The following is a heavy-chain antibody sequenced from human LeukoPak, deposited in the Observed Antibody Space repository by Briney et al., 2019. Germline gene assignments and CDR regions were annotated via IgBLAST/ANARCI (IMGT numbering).Heavy chain of an antibody. CDR1: GFTFTDYF. J-gene: IGHJ6*02. D-gene: IGHD6-13*01. Sequence: GGSLRLSCVASGFTFTDYFMSWVRQAPGKGLEWVASIKHNGGEKYYVDSVKGRFTISRDNAKNSLYLEMSSLRVEDTAVYYCARSHEAAAGEGEGSYYYYYGMDVWGQGTTVTVSS. V-gene: IGHV3-7*01. CDR3: ARSHEAAAGEGEGSYYYYYGMDV. CDR2: IKHNGGEK.